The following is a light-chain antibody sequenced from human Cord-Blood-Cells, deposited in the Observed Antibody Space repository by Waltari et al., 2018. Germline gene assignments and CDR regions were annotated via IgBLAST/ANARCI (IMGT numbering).Light chain of an antibody. CDR2: EGS. J-gene: IGLJ1*01. V-gene: IGLV2-23*01. Sequence: QSALTQPASVSGSPGQSITISCTGTSSDVGSYNLVSWYQQHPGKAPKLMIYEGSKRPLGVSNVFPCSKPGNPASLTISGLLAEDEADYYCCSYAGSSTFVFGTGTKVTVL. CDR3: CSYAGSSTFV. CDR1: SSDVGSYNL.